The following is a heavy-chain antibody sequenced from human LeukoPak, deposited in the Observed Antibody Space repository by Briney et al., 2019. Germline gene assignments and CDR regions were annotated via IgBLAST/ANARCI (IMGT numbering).Heavy chain of an antibody. D-gene: IGHD6-19*01. V-gene: IGHV3-30*18. CDR1: GFTFSSYS. CDR3: AKAGSGWSSYYYYYMDV. CDR2: ISYDGSNK. Sequence: GGSLRLSCAASGFTFSSYSMNWVRQAPGKGLEWVAVISYDGSNKYYADSVKGRFTISRDNSKNTLYLQMNSLRAEDTAVYYCAKAGSGWSSYYYYYMDVWGKGTTVTVSS. J-gene: IGHJ6*03.